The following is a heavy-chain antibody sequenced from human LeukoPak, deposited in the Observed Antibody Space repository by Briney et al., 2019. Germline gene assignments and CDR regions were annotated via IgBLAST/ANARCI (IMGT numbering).Heavy chain of an antibody. J-gene: IGHJ3*02. CDR1: GGSISCYH. V-gene: IGHV4-4*07. CDR3: ARDRGVVRIDAFWAFDI. Sequence: SETLSLTCTVPGGSISCYHWSWIRQPAGKGLEWIGRIYASGSSNYNPSLKSRVTMSVDTSKNQFSLKLSSVTAADTAVYYCARDRGVVRIDAFWAFDIWGQGTMVTVSS. D-gene: IGHD3/OR15-3a*01. CDR2: IYASGSS.